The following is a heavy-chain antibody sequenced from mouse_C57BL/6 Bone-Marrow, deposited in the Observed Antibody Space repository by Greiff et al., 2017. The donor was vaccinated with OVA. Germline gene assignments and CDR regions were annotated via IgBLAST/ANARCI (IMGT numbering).Heavy chain of an antibody. CDR3: ARDRDSYAMDY. J-gene: IGHJ4*01. CDR1: GFTFSDYY. V-gene: IGHV5-16*01. Sequence: EVKLVESEGGLVQPGSSMKLSCTASGFTFSDYYMAWVRQVPEKGLEWVANINYDGSSTYYLDSLKSRFIISRDNAKNILYLQMSSLKSEDTATYYCARDRDSYAMDYWGQGTSVTVSS. CDR2: INYDGSST.